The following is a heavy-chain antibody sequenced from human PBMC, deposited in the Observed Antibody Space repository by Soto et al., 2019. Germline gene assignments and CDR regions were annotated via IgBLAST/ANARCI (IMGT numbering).Heavy chain of an antibody. Sequence: EVQVLESGGGLVQPGGSLRLSCAASGFTFSSYAMNWVRQAPGKGLEWVSAISGSGGSTYYADSVKGRFTISRDNSKNTLYLQMNSLRAEDTAVYYCAKDSCSGGSCYGYWGQGTLVTVSS. J-gene: IGHJ4*02. CDR3: AKDSCSGGSCYGY. V-gene: IGHV3-23*01. CDR1: GFTFSSYA. CDR2: ISGSGGST. D-gene: IGHD2-15*01.